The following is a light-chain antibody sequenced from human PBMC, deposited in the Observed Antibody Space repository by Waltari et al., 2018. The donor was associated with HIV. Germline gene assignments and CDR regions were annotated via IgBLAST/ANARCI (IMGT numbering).Light chain of an antibody. V-gene: IGLV2-14*04. CDR1: SSDVGGYNY. CDR3: SSYTSSSTPYV. J-gene: IGLJ1*01. Sequence: SWAPGQSITISCTGTSSDVGGYNYVSWYQQHPGKAPKLMIYDVSKRPSGVSNRFSGSKSGNTASLTISGLQAEDEADYYCSSYTSSSTPYVFGTGTKVTVL. CDR2: DVS.